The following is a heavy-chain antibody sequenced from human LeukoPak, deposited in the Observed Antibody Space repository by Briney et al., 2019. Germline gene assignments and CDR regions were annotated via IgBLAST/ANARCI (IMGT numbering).Heavy chain of an antibody. D-gene: IGHD6-6*01. CDR2: IYYSGST. J-gene: IGHJ4*02. V-gene: IGHV4-31*03. CDR3: AIRGRAARPDKDY. CDR1: GGSISSGGYY. Sequence: SQTLSLTCTVSGGSISSGGYYWSWIRQHPGKGLEWIGYIYYSGSTYYNPSLKSRVTISVDTSKNQFSLKLSSVTAADTAVYYCAIRGRAARPDKDYWGQGTLVTVSS.